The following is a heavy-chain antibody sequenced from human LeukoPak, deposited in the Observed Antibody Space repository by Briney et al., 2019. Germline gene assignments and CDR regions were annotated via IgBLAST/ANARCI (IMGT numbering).Heavy chain of an antibody. Sequence: SETLSLTCTVSGGSISSYYWSWIRQPAGKGLEWIGRIYTSGSPNYNPSLKSRVTMSVDTSKNQFSLKLSSVTAADTAVYYCGRDRRYFDQNYYYYMDVWGKGTTVTVSS. CDR3: GRDRRYFDQNYYYYMDV. CDR1: GGSISSYY. J-gene: IGHJ6*03. CDR2: IYTSGSP. V-gene: IGHV4-4*07. D-gene: IGHD3-9*01.